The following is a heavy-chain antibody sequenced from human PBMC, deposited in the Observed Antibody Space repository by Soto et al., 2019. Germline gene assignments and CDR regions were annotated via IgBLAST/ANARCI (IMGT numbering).Heavy chain of an antibody. CDR3: ARDADNGGFGEPVNWFDP. D-gene: IGHD3-10*01. J-gene: IGHJ5*02. CDR2: ITPIFGTA. CDR1: GGTFSSYA. V-gene: IGHV1-69*01. Sequence: QVQLVQSGAEVKKPGSSVKVSCKASGGTFSSYAISWVRQAPGQGLEWMGGITPIFGTANYAQKFRGRVTITADESTSTAYMELSSLRSEDTAVYYCARDADNGGFGEPVNWFDPWGQGTLVTVSS.